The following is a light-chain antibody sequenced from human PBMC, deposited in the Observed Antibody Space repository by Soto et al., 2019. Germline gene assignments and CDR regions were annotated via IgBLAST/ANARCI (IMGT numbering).Light chain of an antibody. V-gene: IGKV2-28*01. Sequence: DIVMTQSPLSLPVTPGEPASISCRSSQSLLHSNGYNYLDWYLQKPGQSPQLLIYLGSNRASGVPDRFRGSRSGTDCTLKISRVEAEDVGVYYCMQALHTPQTFGQGTKVEIK. CDR1: QSLLHSNGYNY. J-gene: IGKJ1*01. CDR3: MQALHTPQT. CDR2: LGS.